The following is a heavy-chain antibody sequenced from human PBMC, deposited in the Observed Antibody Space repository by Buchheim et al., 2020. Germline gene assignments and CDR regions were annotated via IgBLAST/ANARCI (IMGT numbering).Heavy chain of an antibody. V-gene: IGHV4-61*02. CDR3: ASLGYYSMDYFDY. CDR1: GGSISSGSYY. CDR2: IYTSGST. D-gene: IGHD3-3*01. J-gene: IGHJ4*02. Sequence: QVQLQESGPGLVKPSQTLSLTCTVSGGSISSGSYYWSGIRPPAGKGLAWIGRIYTSGSTNYNPSLKSRVTISVDTSQNQFSLKLSSVTAADTAVYYCASLGYYSMDYFDYWGQGTL.